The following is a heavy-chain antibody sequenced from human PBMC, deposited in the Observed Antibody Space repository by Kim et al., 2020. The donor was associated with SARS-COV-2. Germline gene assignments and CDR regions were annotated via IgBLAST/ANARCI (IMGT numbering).Heavy chain of an antibody. CDR1: GFTFSSYS. CDR2: ISSSSSYI. J-gene: IGHJ6*02. D-gene: IGHD1-26*01. V-gene: IGHV3-21*01. CDR3: ARDRDAGATTDYYYYYGMDV. Sequence: GGSLRLSCAASGFTFSSYSMNWVRQAPGKGLEWVSSISSSSSYIYYADSVKGRFTISRDNAKNSLYLQMNSLRAEDTAVYYCARDRDAGATTDYYYYYGMDVWGQGTTVTVSS.